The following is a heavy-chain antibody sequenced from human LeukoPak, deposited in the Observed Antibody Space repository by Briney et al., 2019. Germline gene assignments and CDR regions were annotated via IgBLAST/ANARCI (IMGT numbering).Heavy chain of an antibody. V-gene: IGHV4-59*01. D-gene: IGHD6-13*01. Sequence: SETLSLTCTVSGGSIISYYWSWIRQPPGKGLEWIGYIYYSGSTNYNPSLKSRVTISVDTSKNQFSLKLSSVTAADTAVYYCARSRIAAAGTRFDPWGQGTLVTVSS. CDR1: GGSIISYY. CDR2: IYYSGST. CDR3: ARSRIAAAGTRFDP. J-gene: IGHJ5*02.